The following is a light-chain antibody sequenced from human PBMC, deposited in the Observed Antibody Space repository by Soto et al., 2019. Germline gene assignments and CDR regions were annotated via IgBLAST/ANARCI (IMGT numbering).Light chain of an antibody. J-gene: IGKJ4*01. CDR2: AAS. V-gene: IGKV1-27*01. Sequence: DIQMTQSPSSLSASVGDRVTITCRASQGISNYLAWYQQKPGKVPKLLIYAASTLQSGVPSRFSGSGSGTDFTLTISSLQLEDVATNYNQKNNIAPPLTYGGGTKVDTK. CDR3: QKNNIAPPLT. CDR1: QGISNY.